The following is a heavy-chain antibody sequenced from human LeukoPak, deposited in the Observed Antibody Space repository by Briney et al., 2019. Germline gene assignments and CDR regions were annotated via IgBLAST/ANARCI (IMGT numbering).Heavy chain of an antibody. D-gene: IGHD5-24*01. CDR1: GYTFTGYY. J-gene: IGHJ4*02. V-gene: IGHV1-2*02. Sequence: EASVKVSCKASGYTFTGYYMHWVRQAPGQGLEWMGWINPNSGGTNYAQKFQGRVTMTRDTSISTAYMELSRLRSDDTAVYYCAREVDGYNYGIDYWGQGTLVTVSS. CDR2: INPNSGGT. CDR3: AREVDGYNYGIDY.